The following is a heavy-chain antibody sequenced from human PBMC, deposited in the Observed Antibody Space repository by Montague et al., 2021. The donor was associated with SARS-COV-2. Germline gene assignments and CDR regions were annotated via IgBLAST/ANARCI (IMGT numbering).Heavy chain of an antibody. CDR1: GFTFSSYA. J-gene: IGHJ6*03. D-gene: IGHD3-9*01. Sequence: RSLSLSASGFTFSSYAMHWVRQAPGKGLEWVAVISHDGSNKYYADSVKGRFTISRDNSKNTLYLQINSLRAEDTAVYYCARDATYYDILTGYPAFDYYYYYYMDVWGKGTTVTVSS. CDR2: ISHDGSNK. V-gene: IGHV3-30*04. CDR3: ARDATYYDILTGYPAFDYYYYYYMDV.